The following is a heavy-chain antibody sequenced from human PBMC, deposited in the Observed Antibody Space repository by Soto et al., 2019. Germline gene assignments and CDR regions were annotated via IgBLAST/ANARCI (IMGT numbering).Heavy chain of an antibody. V-gene: IGHV4-30-2*01. CDR2: IYHSGST. CDR1: GGSISSGGYS. Sequence: QLQLQESGSGLVKPSQTLSLTCAVSGGSISSGGYSWSWIRQPPGKGLEWIGYIYHSGSTYYNPSLKGRVTIPEARSKNHFSLKLSSVPAADTAVYSWAAGGGLPRYYWGQGTLVTVSS. J-gene: IGHJ4*02. CDR3: AAGGGLPRYY. D-gene: IGHD5-12*01.